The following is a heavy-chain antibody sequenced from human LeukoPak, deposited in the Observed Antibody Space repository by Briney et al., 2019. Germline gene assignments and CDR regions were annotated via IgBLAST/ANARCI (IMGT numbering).Heavy chain of an antibody. Sequence: SETLSLTCTVSGGSISSHYWSWIRQPPGKGLEWIGQIYHSGTTNYNPSLKSRVTISVDTSKNQFSLKLTSVTAADTAAYYCARAYDDDYYYYMDVRGKGTTVTVSS. CDR3: ARAYDDDYYYYMDV. V-gene: IGHV4-59*11. D-gene: IGHD3-3*01. CDR1: GGSISSHY. J-gene: IGHJ6*03. CDR2: IYHSGTT.